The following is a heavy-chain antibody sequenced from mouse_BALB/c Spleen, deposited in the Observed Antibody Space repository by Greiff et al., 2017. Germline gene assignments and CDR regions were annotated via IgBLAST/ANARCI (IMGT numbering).Heavy chain of an antibody. V-gene: IGHV14-3*02. CDR2: IDPANGNT. CDR3: ARIYYYGSSYGYWYFDV. CDR1: GFNIKDTY. Sequence: VQLQQSGAELVKPGASVKLSCTASGFNIKDTYMHWVKQRPEQGLEWIGRIDPANGNTKYDPKFQGKATITADTSSNTAYLQLSSLTSEDTAVYYCARIYYYGSSYGYWYFDVWGEGTTVTVSS. J-gene: IGHJ1*01. D-gene: IGHD1-1*01.